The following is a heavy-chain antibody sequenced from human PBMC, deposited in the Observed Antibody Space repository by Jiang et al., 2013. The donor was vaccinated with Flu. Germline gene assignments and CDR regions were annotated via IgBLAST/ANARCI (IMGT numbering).Heavy chain of an antibody. CDR2: IGTVKTTT. CDR3: ARDVPESFGYAH. J-gene: IGHJ4*02. D-gene: IGHD5-18*01. CDR1: GYNFDNYG. V-gene: IGHV1-18*01. Sequence: GAEVKKPGASVKVARKTSGYNFDNYGISWVRQAPGQGLEWMGWIGTVKTTTNYAQKFQGRVTMTANIATTTAYMELRGLRSDDTAVYYCARDVPESFGYAHWGQGTLVIVSS.